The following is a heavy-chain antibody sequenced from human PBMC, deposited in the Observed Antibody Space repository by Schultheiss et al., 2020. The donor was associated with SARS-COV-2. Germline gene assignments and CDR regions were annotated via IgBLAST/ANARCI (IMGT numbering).Heavy chain of an antibody. CDR3: AKIGSDGSGIKYYYYYGMDV. CDR1: GFTFSSYA. CDR2: ISGSGGST. J-gene: IGHJ6*02. D-gene: IGHD3-10*01. Sequence: GGSLRLSCAASGFTFSSYAMSWVRQAPGKGLEWVSAISGSGGSTYYADSVKGRFTISRDNSKNTLYLQMNSLRAEDTAVYYCAKIGSDGSGIKYYYYYGMDVWGQGTTVTVSS. V-gene: IGHV3-23*01.